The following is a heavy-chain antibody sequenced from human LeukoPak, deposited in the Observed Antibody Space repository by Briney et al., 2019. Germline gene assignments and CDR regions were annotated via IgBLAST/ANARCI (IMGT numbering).Heavy chain of an antibody. CDR1: GGSISSYY. Sequence: PSETLSLTCTVSGGSISSYYWSWIRQPPGKGLEWIGYIYYSGSTNYNPSLKSRVTISVDTSKNQFSLKLSSVTAADTAVYYCARGDYYSSDYWGQGTLVTVSS. CDR3: ARGDYYSSDY. J-gene: IGHJ4*02. CDR2: IYYSGST. V-gene: IGHV4-59*12. D-gene: IGHD2-21*02.